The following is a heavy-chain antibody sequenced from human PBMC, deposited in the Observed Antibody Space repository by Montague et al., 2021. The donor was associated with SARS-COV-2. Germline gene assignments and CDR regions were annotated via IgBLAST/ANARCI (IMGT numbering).Heavy chain of an antibody. J-gene: IGHJ6*02. V-gene: IGHV3-7*01. CDR1: GFTFSSYW. Sequence: SLRLSCAASGFTFSSYWMSWVRQAPGKGLEWVANIKQDGSEKYYVDPVKGRFTIPRDNAKNSLYLQMNSLRAEDTAVYYCARDSFWSSYYTDYYGMDVWGQGTTVTVSS. CDR2: IKQDGSEK. CDR3: ARDSFWSSYYTDYYGMDV. D-gene: IGHD3-3*01.